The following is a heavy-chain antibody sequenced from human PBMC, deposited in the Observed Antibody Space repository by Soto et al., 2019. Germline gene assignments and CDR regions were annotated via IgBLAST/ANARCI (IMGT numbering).Heavy chain of an antibody. CDR1: GGSISSGGYY. Sequence: PSETLSLTCTVSGGSISSGGYYWSWIRQHPGKGLESIGSIYYSGNTYYNPSLNSRVAISVDTSENQFSLKLSSVTAADTAVYFCVRGWLQSHYFDSWGQGTMVTVYS. CDR3: VRGWLQSHYFDS. J-gene: IGHJ4*02. V-gene: IGHV4-31*03. D-gene: IGHD5-12*01. CDR2: IYYSGNT.